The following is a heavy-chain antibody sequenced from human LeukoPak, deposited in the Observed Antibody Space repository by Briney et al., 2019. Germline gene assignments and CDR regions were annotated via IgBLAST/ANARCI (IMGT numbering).Heavy chain of an antibody. CDR2: IYYSGST. Sequence: SETLSLTCTVSGGSISSGSYYWGWIRQPPGKGLEWIGRIYYSGSTYYNPSLKSRVTISVDTSKNQFSLKLSSVTAADTAVYYCAREDTAMVFYGDYFDYWGQGTLVTVSS. CDR3: AREDTAMVFYGDYFDY. J-gene: IGHJ4*02. V-gene: IGHV4-39*07. D-gene: IGHD5-18*01. CDR1: GGSISSGSYY.